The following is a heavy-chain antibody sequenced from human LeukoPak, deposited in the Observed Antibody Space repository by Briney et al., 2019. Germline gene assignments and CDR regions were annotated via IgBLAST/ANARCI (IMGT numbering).Heavy chain of an antibody. D-gene: IGHD2-2*01. CDR2: ISYDGSNK. CDR1: GFTFSSYA. V-gene: IGHV3-30-3*01. Sequence: GGFLRLSCAASGFTFSSYAMHWVRQAPGKGLEWVAVISYDGSNKYYADSVKGRFTISRDNSKNTLYLQMNSLRAEDTAVYYCARGSVDCSSTSCYPFDYWGQGTLVTVSS. J-gene: IGHJ4*02. CDR3: ARGSVDCSSTSCYPFDY.